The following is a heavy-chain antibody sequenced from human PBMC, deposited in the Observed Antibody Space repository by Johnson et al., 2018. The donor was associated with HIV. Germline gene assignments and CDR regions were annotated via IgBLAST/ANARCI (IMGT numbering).Heavy chain of an antibody. V-gene: IGHV3-53*01. J-gene: IGHJ3*02. CDR2: IYSGGST. D-gene: IGHD3-10*01. Sequence: VQLVESGGGLIQPGGSLRLSCAASGFTVSSNYMSWLRQAPGKGLEWVSVIYSGGSTYYADSVTGRFTISRDNSNNTLYLQMNSMSAEDTAVYYRARDRGGDDAFDIWGQGTMVTVSS. CDR1: GFTVSSNY. CDR3: ARDRGGDDAFDI.